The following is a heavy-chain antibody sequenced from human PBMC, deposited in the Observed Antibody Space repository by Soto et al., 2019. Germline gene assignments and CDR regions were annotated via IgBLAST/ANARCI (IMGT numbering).Heavy chain of an antibody. CDR2: INHSGST. Sequence: TLSLTCAAYGGSVSAYYCSWIRQHPETGREWIGEINHSGSTNYNPSLKSRVTISADTSKNSFSLKLSSVTAADTAVYSCARGWSMAGTMIWFDPWGQGILVTSPQ. V-gene: IGHV4-34*01. CDR1: GGSVSAYY. D-gene: IGHD6-19*01. J-gene: IGHJ5*02. CDR3: ARGWSMAGTMIWFDP.